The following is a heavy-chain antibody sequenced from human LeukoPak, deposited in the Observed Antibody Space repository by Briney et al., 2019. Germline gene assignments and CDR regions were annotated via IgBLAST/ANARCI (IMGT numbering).Heavy chain of an antibody. CDR1: GDSVSSNNAA. Sequence: SQTLSLTYAISGDSVSSNNAAWNWIRQSPSRGLEWLGRAYYRSKWFNDYAVSVKSRITITSDTSKNQFSLQLNSVTPEDTAVYYCARTRYSSGGAYYYGVDVWGQGTTVTVSS. D-gene: IGHD6-19*01. CDR2: AYYRSKWFN. J-gene: IGHJ6*02. CDR3: ARTRYSSGGAYYYGVDV. V-gene: IGHV6-1*01.